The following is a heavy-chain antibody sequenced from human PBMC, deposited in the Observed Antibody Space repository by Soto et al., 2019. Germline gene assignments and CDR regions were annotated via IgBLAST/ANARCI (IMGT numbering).Heavy chain of an antibody. D-gene: IGHD4-17*01. V-gene: IGHV4-39*01. CDR3: ASPRTTCGDYDLLSAFDI. CDR2: IYYSGST. Sequence: QLQLQESGPGLVKPSETLSLTCTVSGGSISSSSYYWGWIRQPPGKGLEWIGSIYYSGSTYYNPSLKSRVTISVDTSKNQFSLKLSSVTAADTAVYYCASPRTTCGDYDLLSAFDIWGQGTMVTVSS. J-gene: IGHJ3*02. CDR1: GGSISSSSYY.